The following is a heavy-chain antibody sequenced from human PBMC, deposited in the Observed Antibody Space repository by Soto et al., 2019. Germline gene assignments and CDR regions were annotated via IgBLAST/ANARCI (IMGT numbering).Heavy chain of an antibody. CDR3: VKDRRFLEAWGAFDV. CDR2: ISWNSEVK. D-gene: IGHD3-3*01. V-gene: IGHV3-9*01. J-gene: IGHJ3*01. CDR1: GFTFDDYA. Sequence: EMQLVESGGGLVQPGRSLRLSCAASGFTFDDYAMHWVRQVPGKGLEWVSGISWNSEVKLYADTTKGRFAISRDNAKNSLYLPIDGLGVEDTAFYYCVKDRRFLEAWGAFDVWGQGTLVTVSS.